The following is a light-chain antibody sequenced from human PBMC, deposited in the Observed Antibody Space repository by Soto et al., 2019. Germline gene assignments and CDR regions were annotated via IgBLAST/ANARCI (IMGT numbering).Light chain of an antibody. CDR3: QQYYSYPWT. Sequence: AIRMTQSPSSLSASTGDRVTITCRASQGISSYLAWYQQQPGKAHKLLIYAASTLQSGVPSRFSGSGSGTDFTLTISCLQSEEFATYYCQQYYSYPWTVGQGTKVDIK. J-gene: IGKJ1*01. CDR2: AAS. CDR1: QGISSY. V-gene: IGKV1-8*01.